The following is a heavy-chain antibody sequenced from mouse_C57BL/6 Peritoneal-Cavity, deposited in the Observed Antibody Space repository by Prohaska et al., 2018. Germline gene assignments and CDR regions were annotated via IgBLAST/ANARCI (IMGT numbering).Heavy chain of an antibody. CDR2: INPYNGGT. J-gene: IGHJ2*01. CDR3: ASYYGSSHFDY. V-gene: IGHV1-19*01. Sequence: EVQLQQSGPVLVKPGASVKMSCKASGYTLTDYYMNWVKQSHGKFLELIGVINPYNGGTSYNQKVKGKATLTVDKSSSTAYMELNSLTSEDSAVYYCASYYGSSHFDYWGQGTTLTVSS. CDR1: GYTLTDYY. D-gene: IGHD1-1*01.